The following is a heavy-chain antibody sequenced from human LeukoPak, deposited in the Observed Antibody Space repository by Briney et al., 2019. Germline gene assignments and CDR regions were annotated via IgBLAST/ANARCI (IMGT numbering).Heavy chain of an antibody. J-gene: IGHJ4*02. D-gene: IGHD3-22*01. CDR3: ARDVFYYDHSFDY. CDR1: GFTFSSYS. V-gene: IGHV3-21*01. CDR2: INSSSSNI. Sequence: PGGSLRLSCAASGFTFSSYSMNWVRQAPGKGLEWVSSINSSSSNIYYADSVKGRFTISRDNAKNSLYLQMNSLRAEDTAVYYCARDVFYYDHSFDYWGQGTLLTVSS.